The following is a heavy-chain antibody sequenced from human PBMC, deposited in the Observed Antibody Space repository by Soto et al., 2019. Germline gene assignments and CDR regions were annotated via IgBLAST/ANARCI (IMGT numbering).Heavy chain of an antibody. D-gene: IGHD2-15*01. V-gene: IGHV3-21*01. CDR3: ARVGYCSGGSCYFGDYYYYGMDV. J-gene: IGHJ6*02. Sequence: PGGSLRLSCAASGFTFSSYSMNWVRQAPGKGLEWVSSISSSSSYIYYADSVKGRFTISRDNAKNSLYLQMNSLRAEDTAVYYCARVGYCSGGSCYFGDYYYYGMDVWGQGNTVTVSS. CDR2: ISSSSSYI. CDR1: GFTFSSYS.